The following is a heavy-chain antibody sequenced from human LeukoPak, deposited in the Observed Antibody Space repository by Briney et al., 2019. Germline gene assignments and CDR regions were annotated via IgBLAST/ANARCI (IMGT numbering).Heavy chain of an antibody. D-gene: IGHD3-22*01. V-gene: IGHV4-34*01. CDR3: ASLYYYDSSGYPRP. Sequence: SEILSLTCAVYGGSFSGYYWSWIRQPPGKGLEWIGEINHSGSTNYNPSLKSRVTISVDTSKNQFSLKLSSVTAADTAVYYCASLYYYDSSGYPRPWGQGTLVTVSS. CDR1: GGSFSGYY. J-gene: IGHJ5*02. CDR2: INHSGST.